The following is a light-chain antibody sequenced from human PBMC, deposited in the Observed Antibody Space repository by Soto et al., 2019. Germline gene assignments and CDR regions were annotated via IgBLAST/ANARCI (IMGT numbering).Light chain of an antibody. CDR2: EVS. CDR1: SSDVGTYNC. V-gene: IGLV2-14*01. CDR3: TSYTRDTALV. Sequence: QSLLTQPASVSGSPGQSITISCTGTSSDVGTYNCVSWYQHHPGKAPKLIIYEVSNRPSGVSNRFSGSKSGSTASLTISGLQAEDEADYHCTSYTRDTALVFGTGTKVTVL. J-gene: IGLJ1*01.